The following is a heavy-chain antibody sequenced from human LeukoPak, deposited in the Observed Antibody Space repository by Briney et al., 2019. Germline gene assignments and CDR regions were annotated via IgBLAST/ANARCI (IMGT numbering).Heavy chain of an antibody. CDR2: IYYSGST. CDR1: GGSISSSSYY. Sequence: SETVSLTCTVSGGSISSSSYYWGWIRQPPGKGLEWIGSIYYSGSTYYNPSLKSRVTISVDTSKNQFSLKLSSVTAADTAVYCCARPVAAAGTGWYFDLWGRGTLVTVSS. J-gene: IGHJ2*01. CDR3: ARPVAAAGTGWYFDL. V-gene: IGHV4-39*01. D-gene: IGHD6-13*01.